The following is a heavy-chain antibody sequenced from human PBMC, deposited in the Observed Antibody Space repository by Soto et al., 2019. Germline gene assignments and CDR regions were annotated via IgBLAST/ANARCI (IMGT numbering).Heavy chain of an antibody. CDR2: IYPSDSDT. Sequence: PGESLKISCKGSGYNFAGYWIAWVRQMPGKGLELMGVIYPSDSDTRYRPSFQGQVTISADKSISSAYLQWSSLRASDTAMYYCARGGVSTRTFDYWGQGTPVTVSS. V-gene: IGHV5-51*01. J-gene: IGHJ4*02. CDR1: GYNFAGYW. D-gene: IGHD3-3*01. CDR3: ARGGVSTRTFDY.